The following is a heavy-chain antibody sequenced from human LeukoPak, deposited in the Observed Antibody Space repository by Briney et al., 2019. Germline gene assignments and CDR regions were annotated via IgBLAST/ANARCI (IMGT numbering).Heavy chain of an antibody. CDR3: ARPFYYDSNGGEGTDV. D-gene: IGHD3-22*01. CDR1: GFTVSSNH. Sequence: GGSLRLSCAASGFTVSSNHMNWVRQAPGKGLEWVSIIYYGGNTFYADSVKGRFAISRDNSKNTLYLQINSLRAEDTAVYYCARPFYYDSNGGEGTDVWGQGTTVTVSS. V-gene: IGHV3-66*04. J-gene: IGHJ6*02. CDR2: IYYGGNT.